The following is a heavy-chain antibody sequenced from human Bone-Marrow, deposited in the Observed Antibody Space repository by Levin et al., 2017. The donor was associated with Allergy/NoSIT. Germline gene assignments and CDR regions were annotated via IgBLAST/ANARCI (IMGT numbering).Heavy chain of an antibody. CDR2: KDIVGTT. CDR1: GFSVSSNS. CDR3: AKSPSTRNWYFDL. Sequence: GGSLRLSCAASGFSVSSNSMTWVRHTPGKGLEWVSTKDIVGTTYYADSVRGRFTIARDSSTNKVYLQMNNLRHEDTAVYYCAKSPSTRNWYFDLWGRGTLVTVSS. J-gene: IGHJ2*01. D-gene: IGHD1-1*01. V-gene: IGHV3-53*01.